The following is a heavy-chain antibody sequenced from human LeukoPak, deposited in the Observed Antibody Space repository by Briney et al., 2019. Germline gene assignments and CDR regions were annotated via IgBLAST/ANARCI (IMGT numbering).Heavy chain of an antibody. D-gene: IGHD5-18*01. CDR1: GFTLSSYG. CDR2: ISYDGSNK. CDR3: AKDRRGYSYGYTTDY. Sequence: GGSLRLSCAASGFTLSSYGMHWVRQAPGKGLEWVAVISYDGSNKYYADSVKGRFTISRDNSKNTLYLQMNSLKPEDTAVYYCAKDRRGYSYGYTTDYWGQGTLVTVSS. V-gene: IGHV3-30*18. J-gene: IGHJ4*02.